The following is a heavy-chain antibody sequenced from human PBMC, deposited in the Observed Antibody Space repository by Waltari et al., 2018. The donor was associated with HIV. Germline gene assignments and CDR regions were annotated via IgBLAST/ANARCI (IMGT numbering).Heavy chain of an antibody. CDR2: INQKGSEM. D-gene: IGHD2-15*01. CDR1: GFTFSSSG. J-gene: IGHJ4*02. CDR3: AREGGRDCSGGTCYIDY. Sequence: EVEVVESGGGLVQPGGSLRLSCAVPGFTFSSSGMGWVRQAPGKGRAWGAKINQKGSEMYYVASVEGRFTISRDNSKNLLYLQMNSLRAEDTAVYYCAREGGRDCSGGTCYIDYWGQGTLVTVSS. V-gene: IGHV3-7*01.